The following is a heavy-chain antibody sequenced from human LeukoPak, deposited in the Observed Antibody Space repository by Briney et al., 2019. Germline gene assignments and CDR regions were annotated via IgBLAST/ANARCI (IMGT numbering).Heavy chain of an antibody. Sequence: PSQTLSLTCTVSGGSISSGSYYWSWIWPPAGKGLVWFGRFSISGSTNYNPSLTTRVTMSVDTSKTQFSLKLSSVTAADTAMYYCARTSYGDNAGGDIDYWGQGTLVTVSS. CDR3: ARTSYGDNAGGDIDY. J-gene: IGHJ4*02. CDR1: GGSISSGSYY. CDR2: FSISGST. D-gene: IGHD4-17*01. V-gene: IGHV4-61*02.